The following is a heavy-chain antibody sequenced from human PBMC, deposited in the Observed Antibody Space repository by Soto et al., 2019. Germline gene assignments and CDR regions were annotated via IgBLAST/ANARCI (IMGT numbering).Heavy chain of an antibody. D-gene: IGHD3-10*01. V-gene: IGHV4-39*01. J-gene: IGHJ6*03. Sequence: QLQLQESGPGLVKPSETLSLTCTVSGGSISRSNYHWGWIRQPPGKGLEWIGTIHNSGSPYYNPSLKSRVTISVDTSKNQVSLKLSSVTAADTAVYYCARQPDAYYGSEEGYYYYMDVWGKGTTVTVAS. CDR2: IHNSGSP. CDR3: ARQPDAYYGSEEGYYYYMDV. CDR1: GGSISRSNYH.